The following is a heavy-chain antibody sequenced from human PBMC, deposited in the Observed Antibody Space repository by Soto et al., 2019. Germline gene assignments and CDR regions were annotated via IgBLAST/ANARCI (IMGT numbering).Heavy chain of an antibody. V-gene: IGHV3-23*01. CDR3: ARRGSGSYYDY. D-gene: IGHD1-26*01. Sequence: EVPLLESGGGLVQPGGSLRLSCAASGFTFSSYAMRWVRQAPVKGREWVSAISGSGGSTYYADSVKGRFTISRDNSKNTLYLQRNSLRAEDTAVYYCARRGSGSYYDYWGQGTLVTVSS. CDR2: ISGSGGST. CDR1: GFTFSSYA. J-gene: IGHJ4*02.